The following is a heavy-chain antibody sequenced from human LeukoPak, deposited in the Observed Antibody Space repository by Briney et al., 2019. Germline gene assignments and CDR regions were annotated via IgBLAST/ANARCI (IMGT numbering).Heavy chain of an antibody. CDR3: AKEKSYSGSYFDY. D-gene: IGHD1-26*01. V-gene: IGHV3-48*01. J-gene: IGHJ4*02. CDR2: ISSGGSGI. Sequence: GGSLRLSCAASGFTFSSYSMNWVRQAPGKGLEWVSYISSGGSGIYYADSVKGRFTISRDNSKNTLYLQMNSLRAEDTAVYYCAKEKSYSGSYFDYWGQGTLVTVSS. CDR1: GFTFSSYS.